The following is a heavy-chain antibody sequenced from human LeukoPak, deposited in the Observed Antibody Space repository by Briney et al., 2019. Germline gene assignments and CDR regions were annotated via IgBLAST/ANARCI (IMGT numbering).Heavy chain of an antibody. CDR3: ARVREITMSGGDY. Sequence: GGSLGLSCAAPGFTFSDYYMGWIRQAPGKGLEWVSYISSSSSYTNYADSVKGRFTISKDNAKNSLYLQMNSLRAEDTAVYYCARVREITMSGGDYWGQGTLVTVSS. J-gene: IGHJ4*02. CDR1: GFTFSDYY. CDR2: ISSSSSYT. D-gene: IGHD3-22*01. V-gene: IGHV3-11*05.